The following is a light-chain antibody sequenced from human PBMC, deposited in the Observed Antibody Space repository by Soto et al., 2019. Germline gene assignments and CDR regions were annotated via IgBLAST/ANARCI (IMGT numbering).Light chain of an antibody. CDR3: QQRYSTPLLT. J-gene: IGKJ4*01. CDR2: AAS. V-gene: IGKV1-39*01. CDR1: QSISSY. Sequence: DIQMTQSPSSLSASVGDRVTITCRASQSISSYLNWYQQKPGKSPKLLIYAASSLQCGVPSGFSGSGSGRDFTLTIISLQPEDYATYYCQQRYSTPLLTFGGGTKVEIK.